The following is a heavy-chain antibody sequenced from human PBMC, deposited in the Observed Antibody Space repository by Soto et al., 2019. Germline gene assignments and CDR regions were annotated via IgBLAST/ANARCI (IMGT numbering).Heavy chain of an antibody. CDR1: GGTFSRYS. Sequence: SVEVPCKASGGTFSRYSISWVRQAPGQGLEWMGGIIPIFGTANYAQKFQGRVTITADESTSTAYMELSSLRSENTAVYYCARGNYGSGSYYNPIGYYYGMDVWGQGTTLTVSS. V-gene: IGHV1-69*13. CDR2: IIPIFGTA. CDR3: ARGNYGSGSYYNPIGYYYGMDV. D-gene: IGHD3-10*01. J-gene: IGHJ6*02.